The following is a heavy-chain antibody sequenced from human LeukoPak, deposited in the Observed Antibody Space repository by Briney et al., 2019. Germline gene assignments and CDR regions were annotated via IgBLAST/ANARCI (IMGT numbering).Heavy chain of an antibody. D-gene: IGHD4-11*01. CDR3: AKEGLYGYSNYYFDY. Sequence: PGGSLRLSCAASGFTFSSYAMSWVRQAPGKGLEWVSAISGSGGSTHYADSVKGRFTISRDNSKNTLYLQMNSLRAEDTAVYYCAKEGLYGYSNYYFDYWGQGTLVTVSS. V-gene: IGHV3-23*01. J-gene: IGHJ4*02. CDR2: ISGSGGST. CDR1: GFTFSSYA.